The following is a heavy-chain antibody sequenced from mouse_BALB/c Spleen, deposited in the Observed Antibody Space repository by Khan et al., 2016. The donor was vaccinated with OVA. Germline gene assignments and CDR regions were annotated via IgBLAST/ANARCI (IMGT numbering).Heavy chain of an antibody. J-gene: IGHJ2*01. V-gene: IGHV1S81*02. D-gene: IGHD1-1*01. CDR3: ARIKKIVATYFDY. CDR2: TNPTNGRT. Sequence: QVQLKQSGAELVKAGASVKMSCKASGYTFTSYWMHWVKQRLGQGLEWFAETNPTNGRTYYNETFKSKATLTVDKSSSTAYMLLSGPTFEDSAVYYCARIKKIVATYFDYWGQGTTLRVSS. CDR1: GYTFTSYW.